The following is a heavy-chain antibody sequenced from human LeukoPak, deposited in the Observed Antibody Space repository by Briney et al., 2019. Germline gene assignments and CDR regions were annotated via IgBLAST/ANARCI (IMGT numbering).Heavy chain of an antibody. CDR2: IYSGGTT. V-gene: IGHV3-53*04. J-gene: IGHJ4*02. D-gene: IGHD5-18*01. Sequence: GGSLRLSCTASGFAYSGSSMHWVRQAPGKGLEWVSTIYSGGTTYYADSVMGRFTISRHNSRNTLYLQMNSLRAEDTAVYYCARVDTVMAYYFDLWGQGTLVTVSS. CDR3: ARVDTVMAYYFDL. CDR1: GFAYSGSS.